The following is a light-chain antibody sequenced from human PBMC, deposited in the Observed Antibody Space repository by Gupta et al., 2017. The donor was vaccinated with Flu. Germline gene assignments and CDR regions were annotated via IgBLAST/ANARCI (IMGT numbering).Light chain of an antibody. CDR2: EVS. J-gene: IGLJ3*02. V-gene: IGLV2-14*01. CDR1: SSDVGGYNY. Sequence: QSALTQPASVSGSPRQSITISCTGTSSDVGGYNYVSWYQQHPAKAPKLMIYEVSKRPSGVSNRFSGSKSGNTASLTISGLQAEDEADYYCSSYTSSSTRVFGGGTKLTVL. CDR3: SSYTSSSTRV.